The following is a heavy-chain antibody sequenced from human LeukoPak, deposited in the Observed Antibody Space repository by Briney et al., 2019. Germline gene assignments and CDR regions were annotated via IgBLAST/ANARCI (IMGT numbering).Heavy chain of an antibody. Sequence: GASVKVSCKASGGTFSSYAISWVRQAPGQGLEWMGGIIPIFGTANYAQKFQGRVTITTDESTSTAYMELSSLRSEDTAVYYCARDAGEYSSSPNWFDPWGQGTLVTVSS. CDR3: ARDAGEYSSSPNWFDP. V-gene: IGHV1-69*05. CDR2: IIPIFGTA. CDR1: GGTFSSYA. J-gene: IGHJ5*02. D-gene: IGHD6-13*01.